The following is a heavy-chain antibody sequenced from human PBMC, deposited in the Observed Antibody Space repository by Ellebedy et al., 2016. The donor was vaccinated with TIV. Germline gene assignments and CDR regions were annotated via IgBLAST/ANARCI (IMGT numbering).Heavy chain of an antibody. J-gene: IGHJ3*01. V-gene: IGHV4-59*02. D-gene: IGHD3-22*01. CDR1: GGSVVSYY. CDR2: THHSGNT. Sequence: MPSETLSLTCTVSGGSVVSYYWNWIRQPPGKGLEWIGYTHHSGNTKYNPSLTSRVTTSVDTSRNHFSMNLNSITAADTAVYYCAKWDSCLRAFDVWGHGTMVTVSS. CDR3: AKWDSCLRAFDV.